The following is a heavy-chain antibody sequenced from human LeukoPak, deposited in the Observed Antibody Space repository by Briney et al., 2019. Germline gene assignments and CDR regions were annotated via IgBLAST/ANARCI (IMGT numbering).Heavy chain of an antibody. Sequence: GGSLRLSCEASGFIFGNYYMSWVRQALGKGLEWVAAINGTGSTTYHADSVKGRFTISRDNSKNTLYLQMNSLRSEDTATYYCCDGMDVWGQGTTVAVSS. CDR1: GFIFGNYY. CDR2: INGTGSTT. CDR3: CDGMDV. J-gene: IGHJ6*02. V-gene: IGHV3-23*01.